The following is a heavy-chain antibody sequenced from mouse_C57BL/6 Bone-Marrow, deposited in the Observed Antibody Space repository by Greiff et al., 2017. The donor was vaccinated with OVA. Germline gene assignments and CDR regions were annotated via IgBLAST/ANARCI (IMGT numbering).Heavy chain of an antibody. CDR3: ARVRPSGSSLNRAMDY. J-gene: IGHJ4*01. CDR2: IYPGDGDT. D-gene: IGHD1-1*01. V-gene: IGHV1-80*01. CDR1: GYAFSSYW. Sequence: QVQLQQSGAELVKPGASVKISCKASGYAFSSYWMNWVKQRPGKGLEWIGQIYPGDGDTNYNGKFKGKATLTADKSSSTAYMQLSSLTSEDSAVYFCARVRPSGSSLNRAMDYWGQGTSVTVSS.